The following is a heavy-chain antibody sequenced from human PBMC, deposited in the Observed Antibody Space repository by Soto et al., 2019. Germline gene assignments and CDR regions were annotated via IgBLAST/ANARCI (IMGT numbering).Heavy chain of an antibody. CDR3: ARDRAYYDSSGNHHYYYGLDV. CDR1: GFTFSSYA. J-gene: IGHJ6*02. V-gene: IGHV3-30-3*01. Sequence: QVQLVESGGGVVQPGRSLRLSCAASGFTFSSYAMHWVRQAPGKGLEWVAVISYDGSNKYYADSVKGRFTISRDNSKNTLYLQMNSLRAEDTAVYYCARDRAYYDSSGNHHYYYGLDVWGQGTTVTVSS. CDR2: ISYDGSNK. D-gene: IGHD3-22*01.